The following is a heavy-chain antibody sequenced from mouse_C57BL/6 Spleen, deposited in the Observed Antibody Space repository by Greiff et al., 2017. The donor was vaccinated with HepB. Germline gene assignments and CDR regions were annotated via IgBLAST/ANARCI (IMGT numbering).Heavy chain of an antibody. J-gene: IGHJ2*01. CDR1: GYTFTSYW. CDR2: IDPSDSST. D-gene: IGHD1-1*01. CDR3: ARHGSPY. Sequence: VQLQQPGAELVKPGASVKLSCKASGYTFTSYWMQWVKQRPGQGLEWIGEIDPSDSSTNYNQKFKGKATLTVDTSSSTAYMQLSSLTSEDSAVYYCARHGSPYWGQGTTLTVSS. V-gene: IGHV1-50*01.